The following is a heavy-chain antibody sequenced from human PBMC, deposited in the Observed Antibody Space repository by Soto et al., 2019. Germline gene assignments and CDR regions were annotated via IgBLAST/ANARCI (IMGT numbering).Heavy chain of an antibody. Sequence: SVKVSCKASGGTFSSYVISWVRQAPGQGLEWMGGIIPIFGTANYAQKFQGRVTITADKSTSTAYMELSSLRSEDTAVYYCARFDYDILTGDAPYYYGMDVWGQGTTVTVSS. CDR2: IIPIFGTA. CDR1: GGTFSSYV. V-gene: IGHV1-69*06. CDR3: ARFDYDILTGDAPYYYGMDV. J-gene: IGHJ6*02. D-gene: IGHD3-9*01.